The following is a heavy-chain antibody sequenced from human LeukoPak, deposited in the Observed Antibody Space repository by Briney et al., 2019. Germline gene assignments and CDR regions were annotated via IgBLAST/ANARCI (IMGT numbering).Heavy chain of an antibody. Sequence: SETLSLTCTVSGGPIISYYWSWIRQPPGKGLEWIGYIYYSRNTNYNPSLKSRVTMSVDASKNQFSLKLSSVTAADTAVYYCASLYRPTISVAGADFWGQGALVTVSS. V-gene: IGHV4-59*08. J-gene: IGHJ4*02. CDR2: IYYSRNT. CDR1: GGPIISYY. CDR3: ASLYRPTISVAGADF. D-gene: IGHD6-19*01.